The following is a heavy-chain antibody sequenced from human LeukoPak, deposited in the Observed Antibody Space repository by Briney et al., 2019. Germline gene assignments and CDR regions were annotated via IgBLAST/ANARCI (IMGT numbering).Heavy chain of an antibody. Sequence: GGSLRLSCAASGFTFSSYSMNWVRQAPGKELEWVSSISSSSSYIYYADSVKGRFTISRDNAKNSLYLQMNSLRAEDTAVYYCARDLELRYDYWGQGTLVTVSS. CDR3: ARDLELRYDY. D-gene: IGHD1-7*01. V-gene: IGHV3-21*01. CDR1: GFTFSSYS. CDR2: ISSSSSYI. J-gene: IGHJ4*02.